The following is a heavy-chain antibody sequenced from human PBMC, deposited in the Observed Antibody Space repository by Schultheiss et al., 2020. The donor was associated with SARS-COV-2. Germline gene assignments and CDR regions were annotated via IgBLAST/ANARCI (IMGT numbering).Heavy chain of an antibody. CDR3: ARVGPYYGMDV. CDR2: ISGSGGST. J-gene: IGHJ6*02. D-gene: IGHD1-26*01. CDR1: GFTFSNAW. V-gene: IGHV3-23*01. Sequence: GGSLRLSCAASGFTFSNAWMSWVRQAPGKGLEWVSAISGSGGSTYYADSVKGRFTISRDNSKNTLYLQMNSLRAEDTAVYYCARVGPYYGMDVWGQGTTVTVSS.